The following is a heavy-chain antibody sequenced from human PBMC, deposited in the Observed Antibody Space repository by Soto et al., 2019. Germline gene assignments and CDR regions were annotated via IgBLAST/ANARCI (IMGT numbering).Heavy chain of an antibody. CDR3: AKDIFPNYYCSGGSCYSLTLDY. CDR2: ISWDGGST. CDR1: GFTFDDYT. V-gene: IGHV3-43*01. D-gene: IGHD2-15*01. Sequence: GGSLRLSCAASGFTFDDYTMHWVRQAPGKGLEWVSLISWDGGSTYYADSVKGRFTISRDNSKNSLYLQMNSLRTEDTALYYCAKDIFPNYYCSGGSCYSLTLDYWGQGTLVTVSS. J-gene: IGHJ4*02.